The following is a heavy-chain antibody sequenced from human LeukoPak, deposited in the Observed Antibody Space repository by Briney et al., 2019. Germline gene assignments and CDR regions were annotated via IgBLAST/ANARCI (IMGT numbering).Heavy chain of an antibody. J-gene: IGHJ4*02. V-gene: IGHV3-23*01. CDR2: ISGSGGST. D-gene: IGHD6-19*01. Sequence: GGSLRLSCAASGFTFSSYAMSWVRQAPGKGLEWVSAISGSGGSTYYADSVKGRFTISRDNSRNTLYLQMNSLRAEDTAVYYCAKDGPSSGWSHLDYWGQGSLVTVSS. CDR1: GFTFSSYA. CDR3: AKDGPSSGWSHLDY.